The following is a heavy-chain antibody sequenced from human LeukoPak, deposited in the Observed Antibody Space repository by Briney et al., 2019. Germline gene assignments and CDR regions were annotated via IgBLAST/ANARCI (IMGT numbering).Heavy chain of an antibody. Sequence: GGSLRLSCAASGFTFSSCEMNWVRQAPGKGLEWVSYISSSGSTIYYADSVKGRFTISRDNAKNSLYLQMNSLRAEDTALYYCAKDRGSIAAARGYYYYYGMDVWGQGTTVTVSS. CDR1: GFTFSSCE. V-gene: IGHV3-48*03. J-gene: IGHJ6*02. D-gene: IGHD6-13*01. CDR3: AKDRGSIAAARGYYYYYGMDV. CDR2: ISSSGSTI.